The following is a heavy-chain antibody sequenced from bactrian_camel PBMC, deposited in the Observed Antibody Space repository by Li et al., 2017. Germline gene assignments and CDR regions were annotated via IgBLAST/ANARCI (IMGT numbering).Heavy chain of an antibody. CDR1: GFTFSNYA. J-gene: IGHJ4*01. D-gene: IGHD5*01. Sequence: VQLVESGGGLVQPGGSLRLSCAASGFTFSNYAMIWVRQAPGKGLEWVSGIRHDGSSAYYADSVKGRFAISRDNAKNTMYLQMVGLKTEDMAVYYCAAGLLADHGLGRGTQVTVS. CDR2: IRHDGSSA. V-gene: IGHV3S40*01.